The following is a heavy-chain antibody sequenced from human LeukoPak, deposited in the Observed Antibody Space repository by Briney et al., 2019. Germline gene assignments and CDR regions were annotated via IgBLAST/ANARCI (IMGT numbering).Heavy chain of an antibody. J-gene: IGHJ4*02. CDR3: AKIEWPHFDY. CDR1: GFTFSSYA. V-gene: IGHV3-23*01. CDR2: ISGSSGNT. D-gene: IGHD3-3*01. Sequence: PGGSLRLSCAASGFTFSSYAMTWVRQAPGKGLEWVSGISGSSGNTYYADSVKGRFTISRYNSKNTLYLQMNSLRADDTAVYYCAKIEWPHFDYWGQGTLVTVSS.